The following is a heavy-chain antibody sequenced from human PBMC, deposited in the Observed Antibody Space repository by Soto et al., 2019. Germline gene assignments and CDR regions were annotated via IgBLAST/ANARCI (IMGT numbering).Heavy chain of an antibody. CDR2: IKQDGSEK. V-gene: IGHV3-7*03. CDR1: GFTFVGYW. D-gene: IGHD2-15*01. Sequence: EVQLVESGGGLVQPGGSLRLSCAASGFTFVGYWMSWVRQAPGKGLEWVANIKQDGSEKYYVDSVKGRFTISRDNAKNSLYLQMHSMRAEDTAVYYCARDRCCGGGSCSNFDYWGQGTLVTVSS. CDR3: ARDRCCGGGSCSNFDY. J-gene: IGHJ4*02.